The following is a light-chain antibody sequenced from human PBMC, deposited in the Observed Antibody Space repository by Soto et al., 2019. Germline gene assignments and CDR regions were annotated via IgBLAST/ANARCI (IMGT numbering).Light chain of an antibody. Sequence: QSALTQPASVSGSPGQSITISCTGTSSDVGGYNYVSWYQQHPGKAPKLMIYDVSNRPSGVSNRFSGSKSGNTASLTISGLQAEDEGDHYCSSFTRINTYVFGTGTKLTVL. CDR1: SSDVGGYNY. CDR3: SSFTRINTYV. J-gene: IGLJ1*01. V-gene: IGLV2-14*03. CDR2: DVS.